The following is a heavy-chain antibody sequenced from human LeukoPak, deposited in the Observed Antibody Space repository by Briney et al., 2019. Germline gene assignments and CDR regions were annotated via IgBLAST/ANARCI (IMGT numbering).Heavy chain of an antibody. V-gene: IGHV3-7*01. J-gene: IGHJ6*02. D-gene: IGHD3-10*01. Sequence: PGGSLRLSCAGSGFTFSDYWMSWVRQAPGKGLEWVANIQEDGSDKYYVDSVKGRFTISRDNADNSLYLQMNSLRAEDTAVYYCARDNNGSGDYYYYYGMDVWGQGTTVTVSS. CDR2: IQEDGSDK. CDR1: GFTFSDYW. CDR3: ARDNNGSGDYYYYYGMDV.